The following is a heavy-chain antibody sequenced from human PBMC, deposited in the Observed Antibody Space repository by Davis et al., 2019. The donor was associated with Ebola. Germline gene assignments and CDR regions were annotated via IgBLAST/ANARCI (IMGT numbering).Heavy chain of an antibody. Sequence: GSLRLSCAVYGGSFSDHFWSWIRQPPGKGLEWIGEISHTGDTNYNPSLKSRVTISVDTSKNQFSLKLSSVTAADTAVYYCARKYSSGWPTFDYWGQGTLVTVSS. J-gene: IGHJ4*02. CDR3: ARKYSSGWPTFDY. V-gene: IGHV4-34*01. CDR1: GGSFSDHF. CDR2: ISHTGDT. D-gene: IGHD6-19*01.